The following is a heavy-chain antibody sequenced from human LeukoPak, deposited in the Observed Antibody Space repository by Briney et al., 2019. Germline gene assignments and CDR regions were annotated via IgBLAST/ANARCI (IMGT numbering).Heavy chain of an antibody. D-gene: IGHD2-2*01. CDR3: AKDGSSSTSFDY. CDR2: VSYDGSSK. CDR1: GFTFSNYG. V-gene: IGHV3-30*18. Sequence: GGSLRLSCAASGFTFSNYGMHRVRQAPGKGLEWVAIVSYDGSSKYYADSVKGRFTISGDNSKNTLYLQMNSLRAEDTALYYCAKDGSSSTSFDYWGQGTLVTVSS. J-gene: IGHJ4*02.